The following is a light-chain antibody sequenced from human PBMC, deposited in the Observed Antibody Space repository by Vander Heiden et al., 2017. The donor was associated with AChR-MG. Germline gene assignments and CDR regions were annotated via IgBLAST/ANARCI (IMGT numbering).Light chain of an antibody. CDR2: DVS. CDR1: SSDVGGHNY. CDR3: SSYTSSSTQV. V-gene: IGLV2-14*01. Sequence: SALPQPASVSGSPGPSITISCTGTSSDVGGHNYASCYQQHPAKAPNLMIYDVSKRPSGVSNRFSGSKSGNTASLTISGLQAEDEADYYCSSYTSSSTQVFGGGTKLTVL. J-gene: IGLJ3*02.